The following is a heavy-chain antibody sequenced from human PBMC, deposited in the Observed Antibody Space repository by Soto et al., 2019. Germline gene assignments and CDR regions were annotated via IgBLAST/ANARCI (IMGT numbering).Heavy chain of an antibody. CDR1: GGTFSSYA. D-gene: IGHD3-22*01. J-gene: IGHJ6*02. CDR3: ARGPKVVVISNPYYYYGMDV. V-gene: IGHV1-69*13. CDR2: IIPIFGTA. Sequence: GASVKVSCKASGGTFSSYAINWVRQAPGQGPEWMGGIIPIFGTANYAQKFQGRVTITADESTSTAYMELSSLRSEDTAVYYCARGPKVVVISNPYYYYGMDVWGQGTTVTVSS.